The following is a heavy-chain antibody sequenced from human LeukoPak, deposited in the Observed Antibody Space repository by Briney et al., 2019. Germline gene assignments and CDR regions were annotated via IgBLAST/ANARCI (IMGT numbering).Heavy chain of an antibody. Sequence: SETLSLTCTVSGGSISSYYWSWIRQPPGKGLEWIGYIYYSGSTNYNPSLKSRVTILVDTSKNQLSLKLNSVTAADTAFYYCATSGGDWFDPWGQGTLVTVSS. J-gene: IGHJ5*02. D-gene: IGHD3-16*01. CDR3: ATSGGDWFDP. CDR1: GGSISSYY. CDR2: IYYSGST. V-gene: IGHV4-59*12.